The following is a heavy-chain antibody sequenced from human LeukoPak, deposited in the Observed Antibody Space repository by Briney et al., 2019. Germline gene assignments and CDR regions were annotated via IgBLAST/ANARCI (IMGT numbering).Heavy chain of an antibody. CDR2: ISGNGVSP. CDR3: AKGDIVVVPAAIRYYYGMDV. V-gene: IGHV3-23*01. D-gene: IGHD2-2*01. J-gene: IGHJ6*02. Sequence: GGSLRLSCAASGFTFSNYAMSWVRQAPGKGLEWVSAISGNGVSPYYADSVRGRFTVSRDNSKSTLYLQMNSLRAEDTAVYYCAKGDIVVVPAAIRYYYGMDVWGQGTTVAVSS. CDR1: GFTFSNYA.